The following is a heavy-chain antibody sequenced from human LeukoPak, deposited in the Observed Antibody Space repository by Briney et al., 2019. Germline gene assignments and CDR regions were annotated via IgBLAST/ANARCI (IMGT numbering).Heavy chain of an antibody. J-gene: IGHJ4*02. V-gene: IGHV3-53*01. Sequence: GGSLRLSCAASGFTSGFTFSDAWMSWIRQAPGKGLEWVSLIYSGGGTYYADSVKGRFTISRDNSKNTLYLQMNSLRAEDTAVYYCARWTTLHFDYWGQGTLVTVSS. CDR3: ARWTTLHFDY. CDR2: IYSGGGT. CDR1: GFTSGFTFSDAW. D-gene: IGHD4-17*01.